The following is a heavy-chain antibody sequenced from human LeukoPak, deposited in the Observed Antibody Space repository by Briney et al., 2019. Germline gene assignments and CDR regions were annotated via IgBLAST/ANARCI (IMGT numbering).Heavy chain of an antibody. V-gene: IGHV1-69*13. CDR2: IIPIFGTA. CDR3: AREEIEYSSSSPWFDP. D-gene: IGHD6-6*01. Sequence: SVKVSCKASGGTFSSYAISWVRQAPGQGLEWMGGIIPIFGTASYAQKFQGRVTITADESTSTAYMELSSLRSEDTAVYYCAREEIEYSSSSPWFDPRGQGTLVTVSS. J-gene: IGHJ5*02. CDR1: GGTFSSYA.